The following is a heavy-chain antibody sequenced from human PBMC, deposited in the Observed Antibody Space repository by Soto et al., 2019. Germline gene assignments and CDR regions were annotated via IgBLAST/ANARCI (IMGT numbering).Heavy chain of an antibody. D-gene: IGHD3-16*01. V-gene: IGHV4-59*01. CDR2: IYYSGST. Sequence: SETLSLTCTVSGGSISSYYWSWIRQPPGKGLEWIGYIYYSGSTNYNPSLKSRVTISVDTSKNQFSLKLSSVTAADTAVYYCAEFIGKRHYGYYYYYMDVWGKGTTVTVSS. CDR1: GGSISSYY. J-gene: IGHJ6*03. CDR3: AEFIGKRHYGYYYYYMDV.